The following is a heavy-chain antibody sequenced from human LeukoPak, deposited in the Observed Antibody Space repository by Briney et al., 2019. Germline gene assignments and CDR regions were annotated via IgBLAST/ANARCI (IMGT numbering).Heavy chain of an antibody. CDR1: GFTFSSYA. D-gene: IGHD3-10*01. J-gene: IGHJ3*02. CDR2: ISYDGSNK. V-gene: IGHV3-30*04. Sequence: GRSLRLSCAASGFTFSSYAMHWVRQAPGKGLEWVAVISYDGSNKYYADSVKGRFTISRDNSKNTLYLQMNSLRAEDTAVYYCANYGSGTSNAFDIWGQGTMVTVSS. CDR3: ANYGSGTSNAFDI.